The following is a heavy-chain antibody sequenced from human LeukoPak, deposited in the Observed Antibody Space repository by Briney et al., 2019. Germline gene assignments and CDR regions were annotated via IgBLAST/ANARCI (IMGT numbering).Heavy chain of an antibody. CDR1: GYIFTTYW. D-gene: IGHD1-1*01. V-gene: IGHV5-51*01. CDR3: ARFKLERYSLGL. Sequence: GESLKISCKGSGYIFTTYWIGWVRQMPGKGLEWMGIIYPDDSDTRYSPSFQGQVSISADKSINTAYLQWSSLKASDTAMYYCARFKLERYSLGLWGQGTLVTVSS. J-gene: IGHJ4*02. CDR2: IYPDDSDT.